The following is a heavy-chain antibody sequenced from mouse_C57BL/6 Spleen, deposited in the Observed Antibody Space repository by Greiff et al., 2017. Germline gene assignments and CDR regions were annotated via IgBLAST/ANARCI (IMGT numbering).Heavy chain of an antibody. Sequence: EVNVVESGGGLVLPGGSLKLSCAASGFTFSSYAMSWVRQTPEKRLEWVATFSDGGSYTYYPDNVKGRFTISRDNAKNNLYLQMSHLKSADTAMYYCARADSNYSVYYFDYWGQCTSLTVST. J-gene: IGHJ2*02. CDR3: ARADSNYSVYYFDY. V-gene: IGHV5-4*03. D-gene: IGHD2-5*01. CDR1: GFTFSSYA. CDR2: FSDGGSYT.